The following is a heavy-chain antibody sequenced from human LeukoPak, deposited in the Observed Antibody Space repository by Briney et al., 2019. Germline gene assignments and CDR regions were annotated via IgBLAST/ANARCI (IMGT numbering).Heavy chain of an antibody. Sequence: PGGSLRLSCAASGFTFSDYWMSWVRQAPGKGLEWVANIKLDGSMKYYVDSVKGRFTISRDNAKNSLYLQMNSLSAEDTAVYYCARVGYFVYIGTYRWNFDFWGQGTLVTASS. CDR2: IKLDGSMK. D-gene: IGHD1-26*01. CDR3: ARVGYFVYIGTYRWNFDF. CDR1: GFTFSDYW. J-gene: IGHJ4*02. V-gene: IGHV3-7*01.